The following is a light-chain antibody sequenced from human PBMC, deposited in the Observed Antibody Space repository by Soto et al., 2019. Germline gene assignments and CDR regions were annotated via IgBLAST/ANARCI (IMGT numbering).Light chain of an antibody. CDR3: SSFTSSSTLPYV. V-gene: IGLV2-14*01. CDR2: AVS. CDR1: SSDVGGYEY. J-gene: IGLJ1*01. Sequence: ALTQPASVSGSPGQSITISCTGTSSDVGGYEYVSWYQQHPGKAPKLMICAVSNRPSGVSTRFSGSKSGNTASLTISGLQADDEADYYCSSFTSSSTLPYVFGTGTKVTVL.